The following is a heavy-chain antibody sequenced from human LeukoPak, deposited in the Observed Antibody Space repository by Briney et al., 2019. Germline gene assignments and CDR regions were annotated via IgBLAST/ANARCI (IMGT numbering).Heavy chain of an antibody. J-gene: IGHJ4*02. CDR3: AKAVVAATGYYFDY. CDR2: IYYSGST. D-gene: IGHD2-15*01. V-gene: IGHV4-59*01. Sequence: SETLCLTCTVPGGSINNYYWSWIRQPPGKGLEWLGYIYYSGSTNYNPSLKSRVTISVDTSKTQFSLKLSSVTAADTAVYYCAKAVVAATGYYFDYWGQGTLVTVSS. CDR1: GGSINNYY.